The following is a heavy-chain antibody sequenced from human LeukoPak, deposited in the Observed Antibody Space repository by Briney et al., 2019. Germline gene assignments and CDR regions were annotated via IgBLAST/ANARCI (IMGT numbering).Heavy chain of an antibody. CDR3: ARGLAVAGTRGYYFDY. CDR1: GGSFSGYY. V-gene: IGHV4-34*01. CDR2: INHSGST. D-gene: IGHD6-19*01. J-gene: IGHJ4*02. Sequence: SETLSLTCAVYGGSFSGYYWSWIRQPPGKGLEWIGEINHSGSTNYNPSLKSRVTISVDTSKNQFSLKLSSVTAAGTAVYYCARGLAVAGTRGYYFDYWGQGTLATVSS.